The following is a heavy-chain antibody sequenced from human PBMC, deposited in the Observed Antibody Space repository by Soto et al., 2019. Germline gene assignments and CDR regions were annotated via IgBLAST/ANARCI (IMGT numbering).Heavy chain of an antibody. CDR1: GFPFSDLW. Sequence: EVQLVESGGGLIQPGGSLRLSCTASGFPFSDLWMHWVRQAPGKGLEWVSRISHDGSSTSHADSVRGRFSISRDNAKNTVYLPMNRLRAEDTAVYYCTSLSVAVDYFAFDIWGQGTVVTVS. D-gene: IGHD6-19*01. CDR3: TSLSVAVDYFAFDI. CDR2: ISHDGSST. V-gene: IGHV3-74*01. J-gene: IGHJ3*02.